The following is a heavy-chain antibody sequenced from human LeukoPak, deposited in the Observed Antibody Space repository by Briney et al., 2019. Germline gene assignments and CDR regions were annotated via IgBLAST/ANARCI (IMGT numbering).Heavy chain of an antibody. D-gene: IGHD6-13*01. CDR2: INPNSGGT. V-gene: IGHV1-2*02. CDR1: GYTFTCYY. CDR3: ARESGAGYSSSSGMDV. J-gene: IGHJ6*02. Sequence: ASVKVSCKASGYTFTCYYMHWVRQAPGQGLEWMGWINPNSGGTNYAQKFQGRVTMTRDTSISTAYMELSRLRSDDTAVYYCARESGAGYSSSSGMDVWGQGTTVTVSS.